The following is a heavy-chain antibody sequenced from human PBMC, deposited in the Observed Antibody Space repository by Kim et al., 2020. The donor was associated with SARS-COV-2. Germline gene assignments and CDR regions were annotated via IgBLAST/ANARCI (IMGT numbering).Heavy chain of an antibody. CDR3: ARDGIAAAGSFGY. V-gene: IGHV4-39*07. Sequence: YAPALKSRVTISVDTSKNQFSLKLSSVTAADTAVYYCARDGIAAAGSFGYWGQGTLVTVSS. D-gene: IGHD6-13*01. J-gene: IGHJ4*02.